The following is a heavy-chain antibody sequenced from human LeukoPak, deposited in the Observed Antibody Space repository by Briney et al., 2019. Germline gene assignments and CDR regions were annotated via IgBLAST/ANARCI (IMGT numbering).Heavy chain of an antibody. J-gene: IGHJ4*02. CDR3: AATSVGYSYGSRDY. Sequence: GGSLRLSCAGSGFTFRSYAMHWVRQAPGKGLEWVAVISYDGSNKYYADSVKGRFTISRDNSKNTLYLQMNSLRAEDTAVYYCAATSVGYSYGSRDYWGQGTLVTVSS. CDR2: ISYDGSNK. D-gene: IGHD5-18*01. CDR1: GFTFRSYA. V-gene: IGHV3-30*04.